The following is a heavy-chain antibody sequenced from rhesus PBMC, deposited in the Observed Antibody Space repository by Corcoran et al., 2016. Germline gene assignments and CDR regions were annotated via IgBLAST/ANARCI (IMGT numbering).Heavy chain of an antibody. Sequence: EVQLVQSGAEVKRPGESLKISCKTSGYSFTSYWISWVRLMPGHGLEWLGAIDPSDSDTTDNPTHQGPGHISDDKSISSAYLQWIRLKASDTATYYCAKHLQGGIAAAGSYGLDSWGQGVVVTVSS. J-gene: IGHJ6*01. CDR2: IDPSDSDT. D-gene: IGHD6-31*01. CDR1: GYSFTSYW. V-gene: IGHV5-20*01. CDR3: AKHLQGGIAAAGSYGLDS.